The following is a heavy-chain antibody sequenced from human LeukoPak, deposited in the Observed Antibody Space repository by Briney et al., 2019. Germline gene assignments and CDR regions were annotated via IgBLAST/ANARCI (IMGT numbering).Heavy chain of an antibody. D-gene: IGHD3-22*01. V-gene: IGHV1-46*01. J-gene: IGHJ3*02. CDR3: ARGPSTIDSSGYYPDAFDI. CDR2: INHSGGST. Sequence: ASVKVSCKASGYTFTSYYMHWVRQAPGQGLEWMGIINHSGGSTSYAQKFQGRVTMTRDTSTSTVYMELSSLRSEDTDVYYCARGPSTIDSSGYYPDAFDIWGQGTMVTVSS. CDR1: GYTFTSYY.